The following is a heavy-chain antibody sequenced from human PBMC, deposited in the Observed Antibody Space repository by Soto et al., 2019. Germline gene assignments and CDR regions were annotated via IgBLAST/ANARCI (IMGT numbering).Heavy chain of an antibody. J-gene: IGHJ1*01. D-gene: IGHD3-16*01. CDR2: IKEDGSDK. CDR3: ATTLTTSAEYFQY. V-gene: IGHV3-7*01. Sequence: DVQLVESGGGLVQPGGSLRLSCGPSGFIFRNYWMSWVRQFPGKGLEWVAHIKEDGSDKYYGDSVKGRFIISRDNAKNSLFLQRNRLRAEDTAVYYCATTLTTSAEYFQYWGQGTLVTVSS. CDR1: GFIFRNYW.